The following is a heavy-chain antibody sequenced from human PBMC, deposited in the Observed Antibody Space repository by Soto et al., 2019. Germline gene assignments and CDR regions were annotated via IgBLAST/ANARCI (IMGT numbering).Heavy chain of an antibody. J-gene: IGHJ4*02. CDR3: ARDLHYGAGRGYNYVAIDY. Sequence: ASVKVSCKASGYTFTNYAIHWVRQAPGQGLEWMGRIIPIVGVTNYAQRFQGRVTITRDKSTSTAYMELSSLRSEDTAVYYCARDLHYGAGRGYNYVAIDYWGRGTLVTVSS. D-gene: IGHD5-12*01. CDR2: IIPIVGVT. CDR1: GYTFTNYA. V-gene: IGHV1-3*01.